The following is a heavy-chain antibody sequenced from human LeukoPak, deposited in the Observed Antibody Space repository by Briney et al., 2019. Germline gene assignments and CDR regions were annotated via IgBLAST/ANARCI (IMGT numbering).Heavy chain of an antibody. CDR3: ARGEAAAGRRTDY. CDR1: GYTFTGYY. D-gene: IGHD6-13*01. CDR2: INPNSGGT. V-gene: IGHV1-2*02. Sequence: ASVKVSCKASGYTFTGYYMHWVRQAPGQGLEWMGWINPNSGGTNYAQKFQGRVTMTTDTSISTAYMELSRLRSDDTAVYYCARGEAAAGRRTDYWGQGTLVTVSS. J-gene: IGHJ4*02.